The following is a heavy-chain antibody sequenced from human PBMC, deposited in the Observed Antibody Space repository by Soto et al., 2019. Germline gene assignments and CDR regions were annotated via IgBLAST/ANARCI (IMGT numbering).Heavy chain of an antibody. CDR2: IGGGGGDI. CDR1: GFTFSSFH. D-gene: IGHD6-19*01. J-gene: IGHJ6*02. Sequence: EVQVLESGGGLVQPGGSLRLSCAASGFTFSSFHMNWVRQAPGKGLEWVSTIGGGGGDINYADSVKGRFTISRDNSKNTLHLQMNGVRDEDTAIYYCAKRYSSAWGAGMDVWGQGTTVTVSS. V-gene: IGHV3-23*01. CDR3: AKRYSSAWGAGMDV.